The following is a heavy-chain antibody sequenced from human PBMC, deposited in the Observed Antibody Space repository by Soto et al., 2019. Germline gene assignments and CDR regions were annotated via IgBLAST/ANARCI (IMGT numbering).Heavy chain of an antibody. CDR2: INPSGGST. D-gene: IGHD2-15*01. CDR1: GYTFTSYY. J-gene: IGHJ6*02. V-gene: IGHV1-46*01. CDR3: AREVTGTYSSYYYGMDV. Sequence: ASVKVSCKAAGYTFTSYYMHWVRQAPGQGLEWMGIINPSGGSTSYAQKFQGRVTMTRNTSISTAYMELSSLRSEDTAVYYCAREVTGTYSSYYYGMDVWGQGTTVTVSS.